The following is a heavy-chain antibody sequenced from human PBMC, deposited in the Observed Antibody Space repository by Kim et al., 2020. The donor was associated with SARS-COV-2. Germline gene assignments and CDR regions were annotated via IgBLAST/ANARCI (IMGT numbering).Heavy chain of an antibody. D-gene: IGHD3-10*01. J-gene: IGHJ6*02. CDR2: IDPSDPYT. V-gene: IGHV5-10-1*01. CDR1: GYSFTSYW. CDR3: ARNNYYGSGSYYNHYYYGMDV. Sequence: GESLKISCKGSGYSFTSYWISWVRQMPGKGLEWMGRIDPSDPYTNYSPSFQGHVTISADKSISTAYLQWSSLKASDTAMYYCARNNYYGSGSYYNHYYYGMDVWGQGTTVTVSS.